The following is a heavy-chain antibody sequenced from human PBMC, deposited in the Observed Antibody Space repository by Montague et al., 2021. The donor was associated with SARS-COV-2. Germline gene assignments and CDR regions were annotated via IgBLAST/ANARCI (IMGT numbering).Heavy chain of an antibody. CDR2: TSSVDSST. Sequence: SLRLSCAASGFTFSNYWMHWVRQAPGKELVWVSRTSSVDSSTIYADSVKGRFTVSRDSAKNTLYLQMSSLRAEDTAVYYCELHPYGDYEDYWGQGTLVTVSS. J-gene: IGHJ4*02. CDR1: GFTFSNYW. D-gene: IGHD4-17*01. V-gene: IGHV3-74*01. CDR3: ELHPYGDYEDY.